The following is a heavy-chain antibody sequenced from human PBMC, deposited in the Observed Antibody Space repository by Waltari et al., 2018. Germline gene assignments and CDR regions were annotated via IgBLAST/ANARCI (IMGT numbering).Heavy chain of an antibody. CDR1: GGSFSGYY. V-gene: IGHV4-34*01. Sequence: QVQLQQWGAGLLKPSETLSLTCAVYGGSFSGYYWSWIRQPPGKGLEWIGEINHSGSTNYNPSLKSRVTISVDTSKNQFSLKLSSVTAADTAVYYCARESWSGSIMDVWGKGTTVTVSS. CDR3: ARESWSGSIMDV. D-gene: IGHD3-3*01. J-gene: IGHJ6*03. CDR2: INHSGST.